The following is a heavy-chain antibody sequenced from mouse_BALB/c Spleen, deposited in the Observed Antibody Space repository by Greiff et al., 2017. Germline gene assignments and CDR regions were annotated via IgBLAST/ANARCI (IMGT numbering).Heavy chain of an antibody. D-gene: IGHD2-4*01. J-gene: IGHJ2*01. V-gene: IGHV5-6*01. Sequence: EVKVVESGGDLVKPGGSLKLSCAASGFTFSSYGMSWVRQTPDKRLEWVATISSGGSYTYYPDSVKGRFTISRDNAKNTLYLQMSSLKSEDTAMYYCARQYDYGFDYWGQGTTLTVSS. CDR3: ARQYDYGFDY. CDR1: GFTFSSYG. CDR2: ISSGGSYT.